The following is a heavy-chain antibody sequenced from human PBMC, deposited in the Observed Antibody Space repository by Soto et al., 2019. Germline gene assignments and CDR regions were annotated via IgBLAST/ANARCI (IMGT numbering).Heavy chain of an antibody. CDR1: GGTFSSQP. D-gene: IGHD7-27*01. Sequence: QVQLVQSGAEVKKPGSSVKVSCKASGGTFSSQPISWVRQAPGQGLEWMGGIIPFLGTTNYAQKFQGRLTLTADESTTTAYRKLSGLKSEDTAVYYCARDVPPGADASDQHWGQGTLVTVSS. CDR3: ARDVPPGADASDQH. J-gene: IGHJ1*01. CDR2: IIPFLGTT. V-gene: IGHV1-69*11.